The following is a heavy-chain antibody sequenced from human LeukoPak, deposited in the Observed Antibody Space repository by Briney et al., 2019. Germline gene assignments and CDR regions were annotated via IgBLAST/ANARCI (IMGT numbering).Heavy chain of an antibody. J-gene: IGHJ4*02. V-gene: IGHV3-30*18. CDR3: AKDPNCLGCYRNYFDY. D-gene: IGHD2-2*02. CDR1: GFTFSSYG. CDR2: ISYDGSNK. Sequence: PGRSLRLSCAASGFTFSSYGMHWVRQAPGKGLEWVAVISYDGSNKYYADSVKGRFTISRDNSKNTLYLQVNSLRAEDTAVYYCAKDPNCLGCYRNYFDYWGQGTLVTVSS.